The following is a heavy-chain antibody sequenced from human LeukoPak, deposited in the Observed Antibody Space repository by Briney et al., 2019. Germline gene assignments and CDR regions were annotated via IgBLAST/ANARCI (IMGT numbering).Heavy chain of an antibody. D-gene: IGHD1-14*01. CDR3: ARDVNHAFDY. V-gene: IGHV3-48*01. J-gene: IGHJ4*02. Sequence: GGSLRLSCAASGFTFSSYSMNWVRQDPGKGLERVSYIGTTSRTISYADSVKGRFTISRDNAKNSLYLQMYSLRAEDTAVYYCARDVNHAFDYWGQGTLVTVSS. CDR2: IGTTSRTI. CDR1: GFTFSSYS.